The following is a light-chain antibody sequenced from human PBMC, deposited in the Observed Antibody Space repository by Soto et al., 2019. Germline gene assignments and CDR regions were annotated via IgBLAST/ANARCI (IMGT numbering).Light chain of an antibody. Sequence: QSVLTQPRSVSGSPGQSVTISCTATSSDIGDYDYVSWYQQHPGKAPRLMLYDVTKRPSGVPRRFSGSKSGYTASLTISGLQAEDEADYHCSSYTSSYTFVVFGGGTKVTVL. CDR2: DVT. CDR3: SSYTSSYTFVV. CDR1: SSDIGDYDY. J-gene: IGLJ2*01. V-gene: IGLV2-11*01.